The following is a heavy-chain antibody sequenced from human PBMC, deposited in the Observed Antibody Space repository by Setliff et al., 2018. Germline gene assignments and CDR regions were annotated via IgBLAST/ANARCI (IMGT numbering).Heavy chain of an antibody. CDR1: GGSISSYY. V-gene: IGHV4-4*07. CDR3: AREQWLDPPGYYYMDV. D-gene: IGHD6-19*01. Sequence: SETLSLTCTVSGGSISSYYWSRIRQPAGKGLEWIGHIYIGGSANYNPSLKSRVTMSIDTSKNQFSLKLNSVTAADRAVYYCAREQWLDPPGYYYMDVWAKGTTVTVSS. CDR2: IYIGGSA. J-gene: IGHJ6*03.